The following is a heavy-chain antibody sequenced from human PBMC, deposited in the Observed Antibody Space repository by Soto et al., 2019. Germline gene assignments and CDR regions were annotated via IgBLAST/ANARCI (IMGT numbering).Heavy chain of an antibody. CDR1: GFIFTNYW. J-gene: IGHJ3*02. CDR3: ARSLLGPMAFDM. V-gene: IGHV3-7*03. Sequence: EVQLVESGGDLVQPGGSLRLSYAASGFIFTNYWMTWVRQAPGKGLEWVANINHDGSETYYLDSVKGRFAISRDNAKNSLFLQMNSLRDEDTAIYYCARSLLGPMAFDMWGHGTLVAVSS. D-gene: IGHD7-27*01. CDR2: INHDGSET.